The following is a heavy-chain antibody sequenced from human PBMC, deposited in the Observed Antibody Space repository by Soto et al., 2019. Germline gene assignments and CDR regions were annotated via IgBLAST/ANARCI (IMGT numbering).Heavy chain of an antibody. J-gene: IGHJ4*02. CDR3: AYHIAAAGGFDY. D-gene: IGHD6-13*01. V-gene: IGHV4-59*08. CDR2: IYYSGST. Sequence: SETLSLTCTVSGGSISSYYWSWIRQPPGKGLEWIGYIYYSGSTNYNPSLKSRVTISVDTSKNQFSLKLSSVTAADTAVYYCAYHIAAAGGFDYWGQGTLVTVSS. CDR1: GGSISSYY.